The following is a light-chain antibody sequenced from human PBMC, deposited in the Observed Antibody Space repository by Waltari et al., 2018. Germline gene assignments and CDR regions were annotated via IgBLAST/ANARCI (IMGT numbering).Light chain of an antibody. Sequence: QSALTQSPSASGSPGQSVTISCTGISSHVGDYNYVPLYQQHPGKAPKVMIYGVSKRPSGVPDRFSGSKSGNTASLTVSGLQAEDEADYYCSSYAGSNNFVVFGGGTKLTVL. J-gene: IGLJ2*01. CDR1: SSHVGDYNY. CDR3: SSYAGSNNFVV. V-gene: IGLV2-8*01. CDR2: GVS.